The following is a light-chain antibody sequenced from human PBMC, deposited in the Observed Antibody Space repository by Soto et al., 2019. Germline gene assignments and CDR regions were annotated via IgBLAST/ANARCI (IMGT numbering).Light chain of an antibody. J-gene: IGKJ5*01. CDR2: TAS. CDR1: QGISTY. CDR3: QQLNSDPPIT. Sequence: IQLTQSPSSLSASVGDRVTITCRASQGISTYLAWYQQKPGRAPKLLIYTASTLQSGVPSRFSGRGSGTDFTLTISSLQPEDFATYYCQQLNSDPPITLGQGTRLEIK. V-gene: IGKV1-9*01.